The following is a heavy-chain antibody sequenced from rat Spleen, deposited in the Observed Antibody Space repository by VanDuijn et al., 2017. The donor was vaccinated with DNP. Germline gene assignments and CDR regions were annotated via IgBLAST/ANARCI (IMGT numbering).Heavy chain of an antibody. CDR1: GYSITSGYG. V-gene: IGHV3-3*01. D-gene: IGHD1-11*01. J-gene: IGHJ4*01. Sequence: EVQLQESGPGLVKPSQSLSLTCSVTGYSITSGYGWNWIRKFPGNKLEWMGFINSAGSTNYNPPLKSQISITRDTSKNQVFLQLTSVTTEDTATYYCARWATTGVMDAWGQGASVTVSS. CDR3: ARWATTGVMDA. CDR2: INSAGST.